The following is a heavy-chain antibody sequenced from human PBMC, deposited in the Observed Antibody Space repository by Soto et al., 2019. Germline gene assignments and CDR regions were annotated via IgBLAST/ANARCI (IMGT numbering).Heavy chain of an antibody. J-gene: IGHJ4*02. CDR1: GGTFSSYT. CDR2: IIPILGIA. V-gene: IGHV1-69*04. Sequence: SVKVSCKASGGTFSSYTISWVRQAPGQGLEWMGRIIPILGIANYAQKFQGRVTITADKSTSTAYMELSSLRSEDTAVYYCARDMVPNYYDSSGYSVFWGQGTLVTVSS. D-gene: IGHD3-22*01. CDR3: ARDMVPNYYDSSGYSVF.